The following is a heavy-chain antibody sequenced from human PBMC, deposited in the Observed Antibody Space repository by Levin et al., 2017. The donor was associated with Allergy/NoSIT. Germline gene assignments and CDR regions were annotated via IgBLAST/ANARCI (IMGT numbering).Heavy chain of an antibody. CDR1: GGSFSGYY. Sequence: SETLSLTCAVYGGSFSGYYWSWIRQPPGKGLEWIGEINHSGSTNYNPSLKSRVTISVDTSKNQFSLKLSSVTAADTAVYYCARYTARPAFDYWGQGTLVTVSS. CDR2: INHSGST. V-gene: IGHV4-34*01. J-gene: IGHJ4*02. D-gene: IGHD6-6*01. CDR3: ARYTARPAFDY.